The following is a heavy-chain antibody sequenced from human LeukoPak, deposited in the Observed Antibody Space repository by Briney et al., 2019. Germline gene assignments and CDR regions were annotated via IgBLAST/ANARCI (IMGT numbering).Heavy chain of an antibody. V-gene: IGHV4-59*01. CDR1: GGSISSYY. J-gene: IGHJ4*02. CDR2: IYYSGST. Sequence: SETLALTCTVSGGSISSYYWSWIRQPPGKGLEWVGYIYYSGSTNYNPSLKSRVTISVDTSKNQFSLKLSSVTAADTAVYYCAREGYDSSGYSDWGQGTLVTVSS. CDR3: AREGYDSSGYSD. D-gene: IGHD3-22*01.